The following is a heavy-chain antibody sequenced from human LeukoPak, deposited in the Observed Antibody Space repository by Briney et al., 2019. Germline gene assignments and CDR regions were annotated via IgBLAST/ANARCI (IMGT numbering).Heavy chain of an antibody. CDR3: ARVPTIAAAGSKGAFDI. D-gene: IGHD6-13*01. CDR1: GGSISSYY. V-gene: IGHV4-59*01. CDR2: IYYSGST. J-gene: IGHJ3*02. Sequence: SESLSLTCTVSGGSISSYYWSWIRQPPGKGLEWIGYIYYSGSTNYNPSLKSRVTISVDTSKNQFSLKLSSVTAADTAVYYCARVPTIAAAGSKGAFDIWGQGTMVTVSS.